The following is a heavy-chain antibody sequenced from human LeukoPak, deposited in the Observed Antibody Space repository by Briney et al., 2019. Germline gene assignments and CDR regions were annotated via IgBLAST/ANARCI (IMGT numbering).Heavy chain of an antibody. J-gene: IGHJ4*02. Sequence: PGGSLRLSRAASGFTFSSYEMNWVRQAPGKGLEWVSYISSSGSSIYYADSVKGRFTISRDNAKNSLYLQMNSLRAEDTAVYYCARPEGEPYFDWLYYFDYWGQGTLVTVSS. D-gene: IGHD3-9*01. V-gene: IGHV3-48*03. CDR3: ARPEGEPYFDWLYYFDY. CDR2: ISSSGSSI. CDR1: GFTFSSYE.